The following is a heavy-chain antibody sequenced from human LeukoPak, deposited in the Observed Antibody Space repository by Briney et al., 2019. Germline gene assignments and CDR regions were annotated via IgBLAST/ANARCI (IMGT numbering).Heavy chain of an antibody. CDR3: ARHYDILTGFYSGRFHH. D-gene: IGHD3-9*01. Sequence: PSETLSLTCSVSGGSISSGSYYWGWIRQSPGKGLEWIGSIYYSGRTYYNPSLKRRVTISVDTSKNQFSLNLSSVTAADTAVYYCARHYDILTGFYSGRFHHWGQGTLVAISS. CDR1: GGSISSGSYY. V-gene: IGHV4-39*01. CDR2: IYYSGRT. J-gene: IGHJ4*02.